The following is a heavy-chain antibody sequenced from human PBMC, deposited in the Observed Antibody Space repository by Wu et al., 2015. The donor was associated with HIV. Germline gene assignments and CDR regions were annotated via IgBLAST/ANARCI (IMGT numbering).Heavy chain of an antibody. CDR1: GYTFTNYH. CDR3: ARDPAAADLYYFDY. D-gene: IGHD6-13*01. J-gene: IGHJ4*02. V-gene: IGHV1-46*01. Sequence: QVQLVLSGAEVKKPGAPVKVSCKASGYTFTNYHIHWVRQAPGQGLEWMAIINPSGGTTSYAQKFQGRVTLTRDTSTTTVYMELSSLRSEDTAVYYCARDPAAADLYYFDYWARELWSPSPQ. CDR2: INPSGGTT.